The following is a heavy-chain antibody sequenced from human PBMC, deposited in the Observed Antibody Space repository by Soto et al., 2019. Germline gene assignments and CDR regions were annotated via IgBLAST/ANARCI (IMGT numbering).Heavy chain of an antibody. CDR2: ISYDGTNK. CDR3: AKSLHSGDFAFDI. V-gene: IGHV3-30*18. CDR1: GFTFSTYG. J-gene: IGHJ3*02. Sequence: GGSLRLSCAASGFTFSTYGMHCVRQAPGKGLEWVTVISYDGTNKYYADSVKGRFTISRDNSKNTLYLQMNSLRAEDTAIYYCAKSLHSGDFAFDIWGQGTMVTVSS. D-gene: IGHD5-12*01.